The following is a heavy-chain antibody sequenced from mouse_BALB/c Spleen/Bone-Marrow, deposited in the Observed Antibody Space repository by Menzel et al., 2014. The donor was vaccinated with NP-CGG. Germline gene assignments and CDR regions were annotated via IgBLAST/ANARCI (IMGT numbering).Heavy chain of an antibody. CDR3: SRGRRDALDC. J-gene: IGHJ4*01. Sequence: QVQLQQPGAELVKPGASVKLSCKASGYTFTSYYMYWGKQRPGQGLEWFGEINPSNGGTNFNEKFKNKATLTVDKSSSTAYMQLSSLTAEDSAVYYCSRGRRDALDCWGQGTSVTVSS. CDR2: INPSNGGT. V-gene: IGHV1S81*02. CDR1: GYTFTSYY.